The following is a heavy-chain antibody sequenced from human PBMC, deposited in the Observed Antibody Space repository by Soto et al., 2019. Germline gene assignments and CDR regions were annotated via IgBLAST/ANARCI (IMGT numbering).Heavy chain of an antibody. J-gene: IGHJ6*02. CDR1: GFTFSTYS. V-gene: IGHV3-21*01. Sequence: GGSLRLSCAASGFTFSTYSMNWVRQAPGKGLEWVSSISSSSSYIYYADSVKGRFTISRDNAKNSLYLQMNSLRAEDTAVYYCAREGVYYYYGMDVWGQGTTVTVSS. CDR2: ISSSSSYI. D-gene: IGHD3-16*01. CDR3: AREGVYYYYGMDV.